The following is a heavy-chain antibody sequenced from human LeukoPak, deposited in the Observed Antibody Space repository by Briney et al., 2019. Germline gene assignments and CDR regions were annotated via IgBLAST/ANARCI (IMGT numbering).Heavy chain of an antibody. J-gene: IGHJ4*02. D-gene: IGHD3-10*01. CDR2: ISGSGDST. V-gene: IGHV3-23*01. CDR1: GFTFSIYA. Sequence: GGSLRLSCAASGFTFSIYAMSWVRQAPGKGLEWVSAISGSGDSTYYADSVKGRFTISRDNSKNTLYLQMNSLRAEDTAVYYCAKDLSGSPDYWGQGTLVTVSS. CDR3: AKDLSGSPDY.